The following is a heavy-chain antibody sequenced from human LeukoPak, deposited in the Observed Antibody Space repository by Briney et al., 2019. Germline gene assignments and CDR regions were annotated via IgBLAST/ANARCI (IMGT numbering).Heavy chain of an antibody. CDR2: IIPIFATT. V-gene: IGHV1-69*13. CDR3: ARQLERRYYYYMDV. CDR1: GGTFSSYA. D-gene: IGHD1-1*01. Sequence: SVKVSCKASGGTFSSYAISWVRQAPGQGLEWMGGIIPIFATTNYAQKFQGRVTITADESTNTAYMELSSLRFEDTAVYYCARQLERRYYYYMDVWGKGTTVTVSS. J-gene: IGHJ6*03.